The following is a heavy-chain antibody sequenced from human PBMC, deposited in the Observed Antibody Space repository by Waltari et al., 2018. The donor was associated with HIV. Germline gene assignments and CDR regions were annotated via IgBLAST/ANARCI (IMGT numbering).Heavy chain of an antibody. CDR3: AKGHYYYGSGSYYSDAFDI. J-gene: IGHJ3*02. V-gene: IGHV3-23*01. Sequence: EVQLLESGGGLVQPGGSLRLSCAASGFTFSNYAMSWVRQVPGKGWEWVSAISGSGGSTYYADSVKGRFTISRDNSKNTMYLQMNSLRAEDTVVYYCAKGHYYYGSGSYYSDAFDIWGQGTMVTVSS. D-gene: IGHD3-10*01. CDR2: ISGSGGST. CDR1: GFTFSNYA.